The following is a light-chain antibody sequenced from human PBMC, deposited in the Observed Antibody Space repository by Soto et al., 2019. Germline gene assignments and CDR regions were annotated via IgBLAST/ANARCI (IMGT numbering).Light chain of an antibody. V-gene: IGKV3-15*01. J-gene: IGKJ4*01. CDR3: QQYSNWPPLT. CDR1: QSISSN. CDR2: GAS. Sequence: EIVMTQSPATLSVSPGERATLSCRASQSISSNLAWYQQKPGQPPMLLIYGASTRATGIPARLSGSGSGTEFTLIISSLQAADFAVYYCQQYSNWPPLTFGGGTKVDIK.